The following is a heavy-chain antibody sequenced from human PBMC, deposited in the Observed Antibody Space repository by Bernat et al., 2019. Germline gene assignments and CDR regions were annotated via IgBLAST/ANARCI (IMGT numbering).Heavy chain of an antibody. Sequence: EVQLVQSGAEVKKPGESLRISCQGSGYTFTSYWITWVCQMPGKGLEWMGRIDPGDSFINYSPSFQGHVTFSSDKSSNTVYLQWATLRASDTATYFCAREGGYHYGMDVWGLGTTVTVSS. CDR2: IDPGDSFI. CDR3: AREGGYHYGMDV. V-gene: IGHV5-10-1*01. D-gene: IGHD3-16*01. CDR1: GYTFTSYW. J-gene: IGHJ6*02.